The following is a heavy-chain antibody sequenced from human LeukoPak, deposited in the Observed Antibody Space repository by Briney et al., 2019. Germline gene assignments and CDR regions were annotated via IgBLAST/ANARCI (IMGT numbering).Heavy chain of an antibody. CDR3: AKGALLWFQVHYYYYGMYV. D-gene: IGHD3-10*01. CDR2: ISFDGSNK. Sequence: PGRSLRLSCAASGFTFGSYGMHWVRQAPGKGLEWGAVISFDGSNKTYADSVKGRFTISRDNSKNTLYLQMNSLRADETAVYYCAKGALLWFQVHYYYYGMYVWGQGTTVTVSS. J-gene: IGHJ6*02. V-gene: IGHV3-30*18. CDR1: GFTFGSYG.